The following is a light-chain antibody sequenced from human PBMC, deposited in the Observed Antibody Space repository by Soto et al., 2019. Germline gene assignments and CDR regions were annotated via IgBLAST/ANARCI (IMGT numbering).Light chain of an antibody. CDR1: SSDVGSYNY. CDR3: SSYTTRTTLYV. J-gene: IGLJ1*01. Sequence: LTQPASVSGSPGQSITISCPGTSSDVGSYNYVSWYQLHPGKAPKLMIYEVSNRPSGVSNRFSGSKSGDTASLTISGLQAEDEADYYCSSYTTRTTLYVFGTGTKVTVL. CDR2: EVS. V-gene: IGLV2-14*01.